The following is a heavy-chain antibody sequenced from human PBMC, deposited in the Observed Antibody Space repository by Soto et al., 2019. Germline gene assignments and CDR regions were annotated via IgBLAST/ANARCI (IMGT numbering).Heavy chain of an antibody. J-gene: IGHJ6*02. CDR2: TRNKANSYTT. D-gene: IGHD3-22*01. CDR1: GFTFSDHY. Sequence: GGSLRLSCAASGFTFSDHYMDWVRQAPGKGLEWVGRTRNKANSYTTEYAASVKGRFTISRDDSKNSLYLQMNSLKTEDTAVYYCARFAVRSSGYYYMRDYYYYYGMDVWGQGTTVTVSS. CDR3: ARFAVRSSGYYYMRDYYYYYGMDV. V-gene: IGHV3-72*01.